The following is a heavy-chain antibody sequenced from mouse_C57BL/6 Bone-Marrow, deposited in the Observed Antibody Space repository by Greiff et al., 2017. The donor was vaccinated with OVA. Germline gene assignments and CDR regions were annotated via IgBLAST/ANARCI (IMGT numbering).Heavy chain of an antibody. CDR3: ARYDYYAMDY. Sequence: QVQLKQSGAELARPGASVKMSYKASGYTFTSYTMHWVKQRPGQGLEWIGYINPSSGYTKYNQKFKDKATLTADKSSSTANMQLSSLTSEDSAVYYCARYDYYAMDYWGQGTSVTVSS. CDR1: GYTFTSYT. J-gene: IGHJ4*01. CDR2: INPSSGYT. V-gene: IGHV1-4*01.